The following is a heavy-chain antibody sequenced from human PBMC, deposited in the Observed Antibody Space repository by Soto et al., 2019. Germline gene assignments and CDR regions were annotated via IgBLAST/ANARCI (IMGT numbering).Heavy chain of an antibody. CDR3: ARGVIVGATKGDYYYYGMDV. J-gene: IGHJ6*02. CDR2: TYYRSKWYN. CDR1: GDSVSSNSAA. Sequence: HSQTLSLTCAISGDSVSSNSAAWNWIRQSPSRGLEWLGRTYYRSKWYNDYAVSVKSRITINPDTSKNQFSLQLNSVTPEDTAVYYCARGVIVGATKGDYYYYGMDVWGQGTTVTVSS. D-gene: IGHD1-26*01. V-gene: IGHV6-1*01.